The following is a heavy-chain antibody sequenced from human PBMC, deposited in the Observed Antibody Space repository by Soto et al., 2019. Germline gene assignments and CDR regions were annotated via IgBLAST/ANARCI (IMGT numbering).Heavy chain of an antibody. J-gene: IGHJ4*02. CDR2: IYSGGST. CDR1: GFTVSSNY. CDR3: ARERSGYYGRQYYFDY. Sequence: GGSLRLSCAASGFTVSSNYMSWVRQAPGKGLEWVSVIYSGGSTYYADSVKGRFTISRDNSKNTLYLQMNSLRAEDTAVYYCARERSGYYGRQYYFDYWGQGTLVTVSS. V-gene: IGHV3-66*01. D-gene: IGHD3-3*01.